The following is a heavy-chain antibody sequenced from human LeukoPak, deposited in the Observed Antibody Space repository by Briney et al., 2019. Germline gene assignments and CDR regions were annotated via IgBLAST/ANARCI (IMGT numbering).Heavy chain of an antibody. CDR3: AILSPITIFGVVYFDY. Sequence: GGSLRLSCAASGFTFSSYGMHWVRQAPGKGLERVAFIRYDGSNKYYADSVKGRFTISRDNSKNTLYLQMNSLRAEDTAVYYCAILSPITIFGVVYFDYWGQGTLVTVSS. D-gene: IGHD3-3*01. J-gene: IGHJ4*02. CDR1: GFTFSSYG. V-gene: IGHV3-30*02. CDR2: IRYDGSNK.